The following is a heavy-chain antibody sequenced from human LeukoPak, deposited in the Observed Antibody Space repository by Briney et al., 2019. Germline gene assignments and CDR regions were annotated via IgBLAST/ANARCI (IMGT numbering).Heavy chain of an antibody. CDR1: GFTVSSNY. J-gene: IGHJ4*02. D-gene: IGHD5-24*01. CDR3: ARGAGYNYPYYFDY. Sequence: GGSLRLSCAASGFTVSSNYMNWVRQAPGRGLEWVSVIYGGGNIYYADSVKGRFTISRDNSKNTLYLQMNSLRAEGTAVYYCARGAGYNYPYYFDYWGQGTLVTVSS. CDR2: IYGGGNI. V-gene: IGHV3-53*01.